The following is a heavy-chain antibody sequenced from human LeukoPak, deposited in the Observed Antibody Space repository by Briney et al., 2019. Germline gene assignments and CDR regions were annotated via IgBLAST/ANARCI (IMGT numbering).Heavy chain of an antibody. J-gene: IGHJ6*02. V-gene: IGHV3-30*03. Sequence: GGSLRLSCAAYGFTFSSYGMDWVRQAPGKGLEWVAVISYDGSNKYYADSVKGRFTISRDNSKNTLYLQMNSLRAEDTAVYYCASCGRDRVLRYFDWLLSGMDVWGQGTTVTVSS. CDR2: ISYDGSNK. CDR1: GFTFSSYG. CDR3: ASCGRDRVLRYFDWLLSGMDV. D-gene: IGHD3-9*01.